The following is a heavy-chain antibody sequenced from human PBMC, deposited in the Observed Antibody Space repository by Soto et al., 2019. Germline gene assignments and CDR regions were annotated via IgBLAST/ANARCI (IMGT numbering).Heavy chain of an antibody. Sequence: QVQLVQSGAEVKKPGSSVKVTCKASGGTFSSNAISWVRQAPGQGLEWMGGIIPIFGTAHYAQKFQGRVTITADESTSTASMELSSLKSEDTAVYYCATGGRGYRSAPRFDFEFWGQGTLVTVSS. CDR3: ATGGRGYRSAPRFDFEF. CDR1: GGTFSSNA. D-gene: IGHD5-18*01. CDR2: IIPIFGTA. V-gene: IGHV1-69*12. J-gene: IGHJ4*02.